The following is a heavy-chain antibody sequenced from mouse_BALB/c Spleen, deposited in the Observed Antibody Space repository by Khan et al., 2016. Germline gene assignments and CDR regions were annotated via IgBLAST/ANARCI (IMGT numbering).Heavy chain of an antibody. Sequence: EVQLQESGPGLVKPSQSLSLTCTVTGYSITSDYAWNWIRQFPGNKLEWMGYISYSGSTSYNPSLKSRISITRDPSKNLFFLRFNSVTTEDTATYYCAEELCGFDYWGQGTLVTVSA. CDR2: ISYSGST. CDR1: GYSITSDYA. D-gene: IGHD4-1*01. J-gene: IGHJ3*01. CDR3: AEELCGFDY. V-gene: IGHV3-2*02.